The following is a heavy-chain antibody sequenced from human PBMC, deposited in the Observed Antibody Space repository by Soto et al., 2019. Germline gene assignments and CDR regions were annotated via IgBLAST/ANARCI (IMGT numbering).Heavy chain of an antibody. CDR2: IYSGGGT. V-gene: IGHV3-66*01. CDR1: GFSVSSNY. CDR3: ATRAGHVVIPAGSYYGMDV. D-gene: IGHD2-2*01. J-gene: IGHJ6*02. Sequence: EVQLVESGGGLVQPGGSLRLSCAASGFSVSSNYMSWVRLAPGKGLEWVSVIYSGGGTYYADSVKGRFAISRDNSKNTVYLQMNSLTAEDTAVYYCATRAGHVVIPAGSYYGMDVWGQGTTVTVSS.